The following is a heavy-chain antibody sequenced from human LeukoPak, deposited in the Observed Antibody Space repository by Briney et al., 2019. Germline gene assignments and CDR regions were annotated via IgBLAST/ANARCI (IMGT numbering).Heavy chain of an antibody. J-gene: IGHJ2*01. Sequence: ASVKVSCKASGYTFTGYYMHWVRQAPGQGLEWMGWINPNSGGTNYAQKFQGRVTITADKSTSTAYMELSSLRSEDTAVYYCATLVVQPEGWYFDLWGRGTLVTVSS. D-gene: IGHD5-18*01. CDR3: ATLVVQPEGWYFDL. V-gene: IGHV1-2*02. CDR2: INPNSGGT. CDR1: GYTFTGYY.